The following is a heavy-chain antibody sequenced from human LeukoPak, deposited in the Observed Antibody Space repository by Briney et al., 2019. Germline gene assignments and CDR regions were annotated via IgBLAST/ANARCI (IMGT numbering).Heavy chain of an antibody. CDR2: INESGTT. J-gene: IGHJ6*03. CDR3: ASDRHYDSSGPECLWYHYMDV. CDR1: GGSFSAYY. V-gene: IGHV4-34*01. D-gene: IGHD3-22*01. Sequence: PSETLSLTCAVYGGSFSAYYWSWIRQPPGKGLEWIGEINESGTTNYNPSLKSRVTISLDRSKNQFSLNLRSVTAADTAVYYCASDRHYDSSGPECLWYHYMDVWGKGTTVIVSS.